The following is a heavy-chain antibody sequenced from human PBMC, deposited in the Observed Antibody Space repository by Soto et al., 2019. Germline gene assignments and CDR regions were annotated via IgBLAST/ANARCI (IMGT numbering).Heavy chain of an antibody. D-gene: IGHD2-15*01. CDR1: GFSFSYYA. CDR2: VSGAGVRA. J-gene: IGHJ4*02. Sequence: PGGSLRLSCASSGFSFSYYAMSWVRRAPGRGLEWVSVVSGAGVRAYYADSVKGRFTISRDNSKKMVYLQMNSLRAEDTAIYYCAKAQEAGGHQTSYLHSWGEGILVTVSS. V-gene: IGHV3-23*01. CDR3: AKAQEAGGHQTSYLHS.